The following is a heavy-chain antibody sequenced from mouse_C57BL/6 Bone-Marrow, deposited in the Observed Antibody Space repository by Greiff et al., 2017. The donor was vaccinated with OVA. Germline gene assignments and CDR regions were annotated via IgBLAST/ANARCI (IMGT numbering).Heavy chain of an antibody. CDR2: INPYNGGT. CDR3: ARGNWYFDV. CDR1: GYTFTDYY. V-gene: IGHV1-19*01. J-gene: IGHJ1*03. Sequence: VQLKQSGPVLVKPGASVKMSCKASGYTFTDYYMNWVKQSHGKSLEWIGVINPYNGGTSYNQKFKGKATLTVDKSSSTAYMGLNSLTSEDSAVYYCARGNWYFDVWGTGTTVTVSS.